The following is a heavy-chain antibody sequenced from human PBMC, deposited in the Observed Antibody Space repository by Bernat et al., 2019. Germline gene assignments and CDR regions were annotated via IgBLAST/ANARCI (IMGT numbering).Heavy chain of an antibody. J-gene: IGHJ4*02. Sequence: EVQLLESGGGLVQPGGSLRLSCEASGFTFTDSGMSWVRQASGKGLEWVSTITGSADTTFYSDYVKGRFTMSRDNSRRTLYLQMNTLRAEDTATYYCAKEGELWSNVYFDYWGQGSLVAVSS. D-gene: IGHD3-16*01. CDR3: AKEGELWSNVYFDY. CDR2: ITGSADTT. V-gene: IGHV3-23*01. CDR1: GFTFTDSG.